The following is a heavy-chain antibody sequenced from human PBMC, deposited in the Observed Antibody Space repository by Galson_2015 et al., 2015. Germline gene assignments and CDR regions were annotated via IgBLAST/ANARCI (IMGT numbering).Heavy chain of an antibody. D-gene: IGHD4-11*01. CDR1: GGTFSSYT. Sequence: SVKVSCKASGGTFSSYTISWVRQAPGQGLEWMGRIIPILGIANYAQKFLGRVTITADKSTSTAYMELSSLRSEDTAVYYCASTATVTTGGVYYYYGMDVWGQGTTVTVSS. V-gene: IGHV1-69*02. CDR2: IIPILGIA. CDR3: ASTATVTTGGVYYYYGMDV. J-gene: IGHJ6*02.